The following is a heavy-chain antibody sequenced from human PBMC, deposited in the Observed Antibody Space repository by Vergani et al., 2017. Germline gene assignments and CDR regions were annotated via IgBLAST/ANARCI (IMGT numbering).Heavy chain of an antibody. Sequence: EVQLVQSGAEVKKPGESLRISCKGSGYSFTSYWISWVRQMPGKGLEWMGRIDPSDSYTNYSPSFQGHVTSSADKSISTAYLQWRSLKASDTAMYYCARVGWSYYDSSGYYYAPGGWFDPWGQGTLVTVSS. V-gene: IGHV5-10-1*03. J-gene: IGHJ5*02. D-gene: IGHD3-22*01. CDR1: GYSFTSYW. CDR2: IDPSDSYT. CDR3: ARVGWSYYDSSGYYYAPGGWFDP.